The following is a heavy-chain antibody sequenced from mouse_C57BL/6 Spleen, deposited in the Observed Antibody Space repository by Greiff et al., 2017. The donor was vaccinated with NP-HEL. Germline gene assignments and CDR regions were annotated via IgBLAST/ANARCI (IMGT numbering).Heavy chain of an antibody. D-gene: IGHD2-1*01. CDR2: ISGGGGNT. Sequence: EVQGVESGGGLVKPGGSLKLSCAASGFTFSSYTMSWVRQTPEKRLEWVATISGGGGNTYYPDSVKGRFTISRDNAKNTLYLQMSSLRSEDTALYYCARVYYGNFDYDDWGKGTTLTVAS. CDR1: GFTFSSYT. J-gene: IGHJ2*01. CDR3: ARVYYGNFDYDD. V-gene: IGHV5-9*01.